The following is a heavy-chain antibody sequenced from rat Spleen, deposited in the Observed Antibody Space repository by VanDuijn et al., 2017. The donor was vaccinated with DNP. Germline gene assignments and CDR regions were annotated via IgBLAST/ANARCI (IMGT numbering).Heavy chain of an antibody. D-gene: IGHD5-1*01. Sequence: EVQLVESGGGLVQPGRSLKLSCAASGFTFSDYNMAWVRQAPKKGLEWVATIFYDGSNTYYRDSVRGRFTISRDNAKSTLYLQMDSLGSEDTATYYCPRLGERLFDYWGQGTLVTVSS. V-gene: IGHV5-7*01. CDR2: IFYDGSNT. J-gene: IGHJ3*01. CDR1: GFTFSDYN. CDR3: PRLGERLFDY.